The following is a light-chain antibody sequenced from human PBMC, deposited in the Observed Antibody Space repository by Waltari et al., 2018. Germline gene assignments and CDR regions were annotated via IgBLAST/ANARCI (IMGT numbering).Light chain of an antibody. J-gene: IGKJ2*01. CDR3: QQRSNWPYT. CDR1: QSVSSD. Sequence: EFVLTQSPATLSLSPGERATLSCRASQSVSSDLAWYQQKPGQAPRLLIYDASDRATGIPARFSGSGSGTDFTLTISSLEAEDFAVYYCQQRSNWPYTFGQGTKLEIK. V-gene: IGKV3-11*01. CDR2: DAS.